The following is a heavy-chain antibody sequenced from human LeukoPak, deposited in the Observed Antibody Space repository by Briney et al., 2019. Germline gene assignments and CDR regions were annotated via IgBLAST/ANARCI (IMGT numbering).Heavy chain of an antibody. Sequence: GGSLRLSCAASGFAFSVYAMSWLRQPPGRGLEWVSTINANSGTTSYAASVRGRFTISRDNSKNALCLQMNSLRAEDTAIYYCVRSGGYWGQGTLVTVSS. V-gene: IGHV3-23*01. CDR3: VRSGGY. J-gene: IGHJ4*02. D-gene: IGHD1-26*01. CDR2: INANSGTT. CDR1: GFAFSVYA.